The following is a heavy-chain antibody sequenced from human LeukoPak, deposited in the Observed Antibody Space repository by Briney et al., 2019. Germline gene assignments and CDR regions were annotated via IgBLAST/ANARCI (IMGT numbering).Heavy chain of an antibody. CDR3: ARVGKGHYYGSGSDYYFDY. CDR2: YI. V-gene: IGHV3-21*01. J-gene: IGHJ4*02. Sequence: YIYYADSVKGRFTISRDNAKNSLYLQMNSLRAEDTAVYYCARVGKGHYYGSGSDYYFDYWGQGTLVTVSS. D-gene: IGHD3-10*01.